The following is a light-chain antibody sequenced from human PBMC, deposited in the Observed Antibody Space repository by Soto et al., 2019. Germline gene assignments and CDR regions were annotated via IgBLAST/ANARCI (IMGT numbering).Light chain of an antibody. V-gene: IGKV3-20*01. J-gene: IGKJ4*01. Sequence: IVLTQSPGTLSLSPGERATLSCRASQSFSSTYLAWYQQTPGQAPRLLIYAASSRATGIPDRFSGSASGTDFTLTVSSLEPEDFAVYYCQQYGYSHFFGGGTKVEIK. CDR1: QSFSSTY. CDR2: AAS. CDR3: QQYGYSHF.